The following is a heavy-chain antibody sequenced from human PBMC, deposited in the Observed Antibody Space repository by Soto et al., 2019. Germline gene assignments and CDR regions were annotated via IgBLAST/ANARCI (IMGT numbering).Heavy chain of an antibody. CDR2: ISTYNGNT. Sequence: QVQLVQSGAEVKKPGASVRFSCKASGYSFTRFGISWVRQAPGQGLEWVGRISTYNGNTKYAQKLQGRVTVSTDTSTSTAYMDLRSLRSDDTAVYYCARDPQYSTSPQLFDYWGQGTLLNVSS. CDR1: GYSFTRFG. CDR3: ARDPQYSTSPQLFDY. D-gene: IGHD6-6*01. J-gene: IGHJ4*02. V-gene: IGHV1-18*01.